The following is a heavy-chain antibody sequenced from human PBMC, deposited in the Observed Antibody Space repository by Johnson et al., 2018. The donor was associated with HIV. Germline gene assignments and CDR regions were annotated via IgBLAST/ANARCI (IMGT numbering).Heavy chain of an antibody. J-gene: IGHJ3*02. D-gene: IGHD2-15*01. CDR3: ARAVCRGGRCYSHDAFDI. CDR1: GFTFSNYG. V-gene: IGHV3-13*01. CDR2: IGTAGDT. Sequence: VQLVEFGGGVVQSGRSLRLSCAASGFTFSNYGMHWVRQAPVKGLEWVSTIGTAGDTYYPGSVKGRFTVSREDAKNSLYLQMNSLRAGDTALYYCARAVCRGGRCYSHDAFDIWGQGTMVTVSS.